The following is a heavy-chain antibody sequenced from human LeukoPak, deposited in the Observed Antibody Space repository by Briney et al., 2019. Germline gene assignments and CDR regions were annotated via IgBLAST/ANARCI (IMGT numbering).Heavy chain of an antibody. V-gene: IGHV1-69*13. CDR3: ARGQSSLGSPYYFDY. D-gene: IGHD3-16*01. CDR2: IIPMYGRG. J-gene: IGHJ4*02. Sequence: ASVKVSCKASGGTFTNYAISWVRQAPGQGLEWMGGIIPMYGRGNYAQKFQGRVTITADESTSTVYMELRSLTSEDTAVYYCARGQSSLGSPYYFDYWGREPWSPSPQ. CDR1: GGTFTNYA.